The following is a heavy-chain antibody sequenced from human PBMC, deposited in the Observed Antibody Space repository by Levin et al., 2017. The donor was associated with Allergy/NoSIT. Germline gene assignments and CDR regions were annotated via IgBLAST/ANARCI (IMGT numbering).Heavy chain of an antibody. CDR1: GVSISSGDSS. D-gene: IGHD3-3*01. J-gene: IGHJ4*02. V-gene: IGHV4-30-4*01. CDR2: IYYSGDT. CDR3: ARTIDFWSGYSDY. Sequence: SETLSLTCTVSGVSISSGDSSWTWIRQPPGTGLEWIGHIYYSGDTYYNPSLKSRLTISADTSKNQFFLKLSSLTAADTAVYYCARTIDFWSGYSDYWGQGALVTVSS.